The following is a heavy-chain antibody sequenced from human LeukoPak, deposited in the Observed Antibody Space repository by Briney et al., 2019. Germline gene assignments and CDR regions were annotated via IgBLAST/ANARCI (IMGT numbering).Heavy chain of an antibody. D-gene: IGHD7-27*01. V-gene: IGHV1-2*02. CDR3: ATSKAAGDRAFDI. CDR1: GYTFNAYY. CDR2: IHPNSGDT. Sequence: ASVKVSCKASGYTFNAYYMHWVRQAPGQGLGWMGWIHPNSGDTNYAQKFQGRVTMTRDTSINTAYMEPSRLTSDDTAVYYCATSKAAGDRAFDIWGQGTMVTVSS. J-gene: IGHJ3*02.